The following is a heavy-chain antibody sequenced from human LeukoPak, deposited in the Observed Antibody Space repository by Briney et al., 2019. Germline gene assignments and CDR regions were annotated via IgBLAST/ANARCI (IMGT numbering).Heavy chain of an antibody. Sequence: SETLSLTCTVSGGSTTSSSYYWVWIRQPPGEGLEWIGSMFHGGSTYDNPSLKSRVTISGDTSKNQFSLKLTSVIATDTAIYYCARAVSSGYWFDRWGQGCLVTVSS. J-gene: IGHJ5*02. CDR3: ARAVSSGYWFDR. CDR2: MFHGGST. D-gene: IGHD3-22*01. V-gene: IGHV4-39*01. CDR1: GGSTTSSSYY.